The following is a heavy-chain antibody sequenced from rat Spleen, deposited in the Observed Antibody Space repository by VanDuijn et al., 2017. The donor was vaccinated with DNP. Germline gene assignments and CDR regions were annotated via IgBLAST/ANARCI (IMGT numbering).Heavy chain of an antibody. J-gene: IGHJ3*01. D-gene: IGHD1-11*01. CDR1: GFTFSDYN. V-gene: IGHV5S10*01. Sequence: EVQLVESGGGLVQPGRSRKLSCAASGFTFSDYNMAWVRQAPKKGLEWVASINADGGSTSYSDSVRGRFTISRDNAKNTQYLQMDSLRSEDTATYYCTKTGGNWVAHWGQGTLVTVSS. CDR2: INADGGST. CDR3: TKTGGNWVAH.